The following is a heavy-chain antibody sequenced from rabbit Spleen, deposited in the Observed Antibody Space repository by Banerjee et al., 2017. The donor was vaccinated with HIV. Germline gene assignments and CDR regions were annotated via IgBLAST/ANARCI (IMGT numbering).Heavy chain of an antibody. V-gene: IGHV1S45*01. CDR1: GFSFSSYYD. CDR2: IDAGSSGDT. CDR3: ARETSSGWGVVSYYFNL. D-gene: IGHD4-1*01. J-gene: IGHJ4*01. Sequence: QEQVVGSGGGLRRRVGSLTRTCTAAGFSFSSYYDMCGVHQAPGKGLEWIACIDAGSSGDTYYASWAKGRFTISKTSSTTVTLQMTSLTAAHPATYFCARETSSGWGVVSYYFNLWGQGTLVTVS.